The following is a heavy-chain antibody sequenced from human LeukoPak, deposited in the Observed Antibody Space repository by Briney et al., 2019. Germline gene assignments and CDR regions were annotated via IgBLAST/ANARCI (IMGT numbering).Heavy chain of an antibody. CDR1: GFTFSSYS. Sequence: PGGSLRLSCVASGFTFSSYSMNWVRQAPGKGLEWVSYISSSSSTIYYADSVKGRFTISRDNAKNSLYLQMNSLRAEDTAVYYCAKEPPYYGSGSYSPQRYYFDYWGQGTLVTVSS. V-gene: IGHV3-48*01. J-gene: IGHJ4*02. D-gene: IGHD3-10*01. CDR2: ISSSSSTI. CDR3: AKEPPYYGSGSYSPQRYYFDY.